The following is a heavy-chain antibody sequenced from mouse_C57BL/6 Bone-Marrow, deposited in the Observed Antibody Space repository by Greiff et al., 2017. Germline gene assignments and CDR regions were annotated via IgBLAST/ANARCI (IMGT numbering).Heavy chain of an antibody. CDR3: SKAHYYVEFAY. J-gene: IGHJ3*01. CDR1: GYTFTSYW. D-gene: IGHD2-1*01. V-gene: IGHV1-5*01. CDR2: IYPGNSDT. Sequence: EVQLMESGTVLARPGASVKISCATSGYTFTSYWMYWVRQTPGQSLEWVAAIYPGNSDTSYTQKFKGKIKLSAVTSASTAYMELSSLTNENSAVYYCSKAHYYVEFAYWGQGTLVTVSA.